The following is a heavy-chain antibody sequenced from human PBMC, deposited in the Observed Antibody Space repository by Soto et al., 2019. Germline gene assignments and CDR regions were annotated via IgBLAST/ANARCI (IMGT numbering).Heavy chain of an antibody. V-gene: IGHV4-38-2*02. Sequence: LSLTCVVSSYSISSGFFWAWIRQPPGKGLEWVGSIYHTGDTHYNPSLRSQVSMSVDTSKNQFSPRLTSLTAADTAVYFCARDTNRLDLWGRGILVTVSS. J-gene: IGHJ5*02. D-gene: IGHD2-8*01. CDR1: SYSISSGFF. CDR3: ARDTNRLDL. CDR2: IYHTGDT.